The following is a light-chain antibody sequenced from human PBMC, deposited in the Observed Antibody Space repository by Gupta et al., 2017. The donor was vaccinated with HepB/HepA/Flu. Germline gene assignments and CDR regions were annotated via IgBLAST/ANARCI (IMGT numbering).Light chain of an antibody. V-gene: IGLV3-21*03. CDR3: QVWDSSSDHVV. CDR2: DNR. Sequence: SYVLTQPPSVSVAPEKKAMITCGGNNSGSKSVHWYQQKPGQAPVLVVYDNRDRPSEIPERFSGSNSGSTATLTISRVEAGDEADYYCQVWDSSSDHVVFGGGTKLTVL. CDR1: NSGSKS. J-gene: IGLJ2*01.